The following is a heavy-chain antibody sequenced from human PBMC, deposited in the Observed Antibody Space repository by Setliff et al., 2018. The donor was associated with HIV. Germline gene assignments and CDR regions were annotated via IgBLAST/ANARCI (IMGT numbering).Heavy chain of an antibody. Sequence: GASVKVSCKASGYTFTGYYLHWVRQAPGQGLEWMGRINPIGGGTNYAQKLQGRVTMTTDTSTSTAYMELRSLRSDDTAVYYCAREAPDDHFDHWGQGTLVTVSS. V-gene: IGHV1-2*06. CDR3: AREAPDDHFDH. D-gene: IGHD1-1*01. CDR2: INPIGGGT. J-gene: IGHJ4*02. CDR1: GYTFTGYY.